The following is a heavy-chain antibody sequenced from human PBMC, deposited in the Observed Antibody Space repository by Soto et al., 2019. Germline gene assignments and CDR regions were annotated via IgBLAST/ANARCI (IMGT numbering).Heavy chain of an antibody. D-gene: IGHD6-19*01. V-gene: IGHV3-9*01. CDR1: GFTFDDYA. CDR2: ISWNSGSI. Sequence: EVQLVESGGGLVQPGRSLRLSCAASGFTFDDYAMHWVRQAPGKGLEWVSGISWNSGSIGYADSVKGRFTISRDNAKNSLYLQMNSLRAEDTSLYYCAKSVTPVAGTSWFDPWGQGTLVTVSS. CDR3: AKSVTPVAGTSWFDP. J-gene: IGHJ5*02.